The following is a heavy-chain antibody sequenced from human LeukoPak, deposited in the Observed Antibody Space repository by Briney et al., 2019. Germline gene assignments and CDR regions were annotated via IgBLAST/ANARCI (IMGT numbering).Heavy chain of an antibody. CDR2: INRDGSTT. D-gene: IGHD3-22*01. J-gene: IGHJ4*02. CDR3: GRGGDYYDSSGYFWRPAEIDY. CDR1: GFTFSSYW. Sequence: PGGSLRLSCAASGFTFSSYWMHWVRQAPGKGLVWVSRINRDGSTTTYADSVKGRFTVCRDNAKNTLNLQMNSLRAEDTAVYYCGRGGDYYDSSGYFWRPAEIDYWGQGTLVTVSS. V-gene: IGHV3-74*03.